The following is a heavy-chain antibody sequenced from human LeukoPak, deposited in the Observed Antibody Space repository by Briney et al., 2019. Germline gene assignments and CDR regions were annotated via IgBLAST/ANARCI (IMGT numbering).Heavy chain of an antibody. CDR2: ISSSSSFV. CDR3: ARDPVPAAARHFDY. D-gene: IGHD2-2*01. V-gene: IGHV3-21*01. J-gene: IGHJ4*01. CDR1: GFTFSTYS. Sequence: GGSLRLSCAASGFTFSTYSMNWVRQAPGKGLEWVSSISSSSSFVTYADSVKGRFTISRDNSKNTLYLQVNSLRPEDTGVYYCARDPVPAAARHFDYWGQGTLVTVSS.